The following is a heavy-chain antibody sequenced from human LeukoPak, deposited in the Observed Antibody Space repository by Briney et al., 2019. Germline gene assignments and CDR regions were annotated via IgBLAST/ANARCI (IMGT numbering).Heavy chain of an antibody. Sequence: PGGSLRLSCAASGFTFSIYWMSWVRQAPGKGLEWVANIKQDGSEKYYVDSVKGRFTISRDNAKNSLHLQLNSLRAEDTAVYYCATGHNSSSSGFYYYYMDVWDRGTTVTVSS. CDR3: ATGHNSSSSGFYYYYMDV. CDR2: IKQDGSEK. D-gene: IGHD6-6*01. J-gene: IGHJ6*03. CDR1: GFTFSIYW. V-gene: IGHV3-7*01.